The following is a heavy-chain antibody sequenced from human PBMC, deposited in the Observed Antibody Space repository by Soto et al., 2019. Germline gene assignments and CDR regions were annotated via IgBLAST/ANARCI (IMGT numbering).Heavy chain of an antibody. CDR3: ARVDCSSTSCYAYYYYYMDV. D-gene: IGHD2-2*01. Sequence: EVQLVESGGGLVQPGGSLRLSCAASGFTVSSNYMSWVRQAPGKGLEWVSVIYSGGSTYYADSVKGRFTISRDNSKNTLYLQMNRLRAEDTAVYYCARVDCSSTSCYAYYYYYMDVWGKGTTVTVSS. CDR2: IYSGGST. CDR1: GFTVSSNY. V-gene: IGHV3-66*01. J-gene: IGHJ6*03.